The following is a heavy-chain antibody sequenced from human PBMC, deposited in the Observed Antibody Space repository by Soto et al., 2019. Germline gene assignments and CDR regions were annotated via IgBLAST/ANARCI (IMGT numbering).Heavy chain of an antibody. V-gene: IGHV4-30-2*01. CDR1: GGSISSDGYS. Sequence: SETLSLTCAVSGGSISSDGYSWSWIRQPPGKGLEWIGYIYHSGSTHYNPSLKSRVTMSVDRSKNQFSLKVSSVTAADTAVYYCARVRVGAFGQPFDYWGQGTLVTVSS. CDR2: IYHSGST. D-gene: IGHD1-26*01. CDR3: ARVRVGAFGQPFDY. J-gene: IGHJ4*02.